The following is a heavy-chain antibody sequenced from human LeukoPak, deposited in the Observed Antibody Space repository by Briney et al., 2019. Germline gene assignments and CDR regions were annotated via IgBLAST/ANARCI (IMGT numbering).Heavy chain of an antibody. CDR2: MYYSGST. V-gene: IGHV4-59*01. D-gene: IGHD6-13*01. CDR1: GGSISNYY. J-gene: IGHJ5*02. CDR3: ARVVAAVVNWFDP. Sequence: SETLSLTCTVSGGSISNYYWSWIRQPPGKGLEWIGYMYYSGSTNYSPSLKSRVTMSADTSKNQFSLKLTSVTAADTAVYYCARVVAAVVNWFDPWGQGTLVTVSS.